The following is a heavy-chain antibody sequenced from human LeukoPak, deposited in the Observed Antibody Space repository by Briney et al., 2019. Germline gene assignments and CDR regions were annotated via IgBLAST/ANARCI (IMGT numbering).Heavy chain of an antibody. Sequence: ASVKVSCKASGGTFSSYAISWVRQAPGQGLEWMGWISAYNGNTNYAQKLQGRVTMTTDTSTSTAYMELRSLRSDDTAVYYCARVENCSGGSCYGDYWGQGTLVTVSS. CDR3: ARVENCSGGSCYGDY. CDR2: ISAYNGNT. D-gene: IGHD2-15*01. CDR1: GGTFSSYA. V-gene: IGHV1-18*01. J-gene: IGHJ4*02.